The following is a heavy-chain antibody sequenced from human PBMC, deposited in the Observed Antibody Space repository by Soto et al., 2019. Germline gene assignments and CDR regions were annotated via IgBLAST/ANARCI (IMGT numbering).Heavy chain of an antibody. Sequence: SETLSLTCTVSGGSISSGGYYWSWIRQHPGKGPEWIGYIYYSGSTYYNPSLKSRVTISVDTSKNQFSLKLSSVTAADTAVYYCARDIFCGGDCSIAFDYWGQGTLVTVSS. CDR3: ARDIFCGGDCSIAFDY. J-gene: IGHJ4*02. D-gene: IGHD2-21*02. V-gene: IGHV4-31*03. CDR1: GGSISSGGYY. CDR2: IYYSGST.